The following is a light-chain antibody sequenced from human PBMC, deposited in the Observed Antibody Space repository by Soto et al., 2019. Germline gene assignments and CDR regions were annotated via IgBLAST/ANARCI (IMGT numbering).Light chain of an antibody. CDR2: GTS. CDR1: QSVGRS. Sequence: IVMTHSPATLSVSPGERATLSCRASQSVGRSLAWYQQKPGQAPRLLIYGTSARATGIPATFSGRGSGTEFTLTISSLQSEDFAIYYCQQYDNWPSVTFGGGTKVDI. J-gene: IGKJ4*01. V-gene: IGKV3-15*01. CDR3: QQYDNWPSVT.